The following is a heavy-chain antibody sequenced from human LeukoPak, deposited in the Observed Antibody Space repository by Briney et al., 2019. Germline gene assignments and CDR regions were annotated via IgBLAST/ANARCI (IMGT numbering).Heavy chain of an antibody. Sequence: GQSLRLSCASSGFTFSSCAMHWVRHAPGKGLEWVSSIGYRVGDSHYADSGKGRFTISRDNSKNTLYLQLNSHRADEPAVYFCTRNSGWYGVSWGQGNLVTVPS. CDR2: IGYRVGDS. J-gene: IGHJ4*02. V-gene: IGHV3-23*01. CDR1: GFTFSSCA. D-gene: IGHD6-19*01. CDR3: TRNSGWYGVS.